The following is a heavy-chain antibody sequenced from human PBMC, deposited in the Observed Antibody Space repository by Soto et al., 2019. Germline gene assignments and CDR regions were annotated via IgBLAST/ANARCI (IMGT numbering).Heavy chain of an antibody. Sequence: GGSLRLSCAASGFTFSSYAMSWVRQAPGKGLEWVSAISGSGGSTYYADSVKGRFTISRDNSKNTLYLQMNSLRAEDTAVYYCAKALLGFRSAYYFDYWGQGTLVTVSS. D-gene: IGHD3-10*01. V-gene: IGHV3-23*01. CDR3: AKALLGFRSAYYFDY. CDR1: GFTFSSYA. J-gene: IGHJ4*02. CDR2: ISGSGGST.